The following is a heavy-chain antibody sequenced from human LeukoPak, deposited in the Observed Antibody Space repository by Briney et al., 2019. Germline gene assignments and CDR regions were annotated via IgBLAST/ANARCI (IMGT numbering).Heavy chain of an antibody. CDR1: GYTFTSYG. CDR2: ISAYNGNT. J-gene: IGHJ4*02. D-gene: IGHD3-3*01. V-gene: IGHV1-18*01. CDR3: ARGLLTYYDFWSGYSNLDY. Sequence: GASVKVSCKASGYTFTSYGISWVRQAPEQGLEWMGWISAYNGNTNYAQKLQGRVTMTTDTSTSTAYMELRSLRSDDTAVYYCARGLLTYYDFWSGYSNLDYWGQGTLVTVSS.